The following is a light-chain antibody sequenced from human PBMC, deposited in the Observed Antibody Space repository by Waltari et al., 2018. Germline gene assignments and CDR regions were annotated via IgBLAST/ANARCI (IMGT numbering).Light chain of an antibody. CDR1: SSNIESPHF. Sequence: QSVLTQPPSVSGAPGQRVTLSCNGSSSNIESPHFVHWDQRLPGTATKLLIYSNNNRPSVVPDRFSGSKSGTSASLAITGLQAGDEADYYCQSYDSSLSARVFGGGTKLTVL. CDR3: QSYDSSLSARV. V-gene: IGLV1-40*01. J-gene: IGLJ3*02. CDR2: SNN.